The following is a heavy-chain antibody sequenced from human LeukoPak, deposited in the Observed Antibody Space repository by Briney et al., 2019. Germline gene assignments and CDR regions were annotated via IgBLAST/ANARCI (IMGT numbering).Heavy chain of an antibody. Sequence: GGSLRLSCSASGXTVSSNYRSWVRQAPGKGLEWVSVIYSGGSTYYADSVKGRFTISRDDSKNTLYLQMNSLRAEDTAVYYCARDHSDSSGYYYDYFDYWGQGTLVTVSS. CDR1: GXTVSSNY. D-gene: IGHD3-22*01. J-gene: IGHJ4*02. CDR3: ARDHSDSSGYYYDYFDY. CDR2: IYSGGST. V-gene: IGHV3-66*01.